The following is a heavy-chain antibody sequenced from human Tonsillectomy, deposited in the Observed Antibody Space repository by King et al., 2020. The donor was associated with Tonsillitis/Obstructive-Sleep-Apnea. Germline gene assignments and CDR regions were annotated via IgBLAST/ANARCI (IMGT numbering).Heavy chain of an antibody. CDR2: IFYGGNT. Sequence: LQLQESGPGLVKPSETLSLTCTVSGGSIISTDYYWGWIRQPPGKGLEWIGSIFYGGNTYSNPSLKSRVNISIDTSKNHFSLRLTSVTAADAAVYYCARHNLMGDYADPGDKWGQGTLVTVSS. J-gene: IGHJ4*02. D-gene: IGHD4-17*01. CDR1: GGSIISTDYY. CDR3: ARHNLMGDYADPGDK. V-gene: IGHV4-39*01.